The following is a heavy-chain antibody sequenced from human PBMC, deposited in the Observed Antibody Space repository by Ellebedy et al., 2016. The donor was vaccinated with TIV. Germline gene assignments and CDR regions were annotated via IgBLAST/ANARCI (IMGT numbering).Heavy chain of an antibody. CDR3: ARGYDFSGCYLDS. CDR2: INHSGST. Sequence: SETLSLXXAVYGGSFSGYYWSWIRQSPGKGLEWIGEINHSGSTNYNPSLKSRVTMSVDTSKNQFSLKLSSLTAADTAVYYCARGYDFSGCYLDSWGQGTLVTASS. CDR1: GGSFSGYY. J-gene: IGHJ5*01. V-gene: IGHV4-34*01. D-gene: IGHD3-22*01.